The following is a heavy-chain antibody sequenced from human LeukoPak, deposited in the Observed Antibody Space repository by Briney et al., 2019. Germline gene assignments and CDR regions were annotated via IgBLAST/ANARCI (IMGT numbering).Heavy chain of an antibody. CDR3: ARGTSGANYYYYMAV. V-gene: IGHV5-51*01. CDR1: GYSFTSYW. CDR2: IYPGDSDT. Sequence: GESLKISCKGSGYSFTSYWIGWVRQLPGKGLEWMGIIYPGDSDTRYSPSFQGQVTISADKSISAAYLQWSSLKASDTALYYCARGTSGANYYYYMAVWGQGTLVTVSS. J-gene: IGHJ6*03.